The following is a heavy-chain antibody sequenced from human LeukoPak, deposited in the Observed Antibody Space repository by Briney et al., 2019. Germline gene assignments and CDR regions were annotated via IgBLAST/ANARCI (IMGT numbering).Heavy chain of an antibody. CDR3: ARVNSSCSSDP. J-gene: IGHJ5*02. D-gene: IGHD6-6*01. CDR2: ISSSSSYI. V-gene: IGHV3-21*01. CDR1: GFTFSSYS. Sequence: GGSLRLSCAASGFTFSSYSMNWVRQAPGKGLEWVSSISSSSSYIYYADSMKGRFTISRDNAKNSLYLQMNSLRAEDTAVYYCARVNSSCSSDPWGQGTLVTVSS.